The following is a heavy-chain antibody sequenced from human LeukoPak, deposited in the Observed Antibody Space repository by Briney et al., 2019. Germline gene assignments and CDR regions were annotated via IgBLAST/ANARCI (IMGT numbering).Heavy chain of an antibody. CDR3: ARVRGGTYNHYFDY. J-gene: IGHJ4*02. Sequence: SETLSLTCTVSGGSINSYYWSWIRQPPGKGLEWIGHIYYAGSTNYNPSLKSRITISVDTSKNQFSLKLTSITAADTAVYYCARVRGGTYNHYFDYWGQGTLVTVSS. D-gene: IGHD5-24*01. V-gene: IGHV4-59*01. CDR1: GGSINSYY. CDR2: IYYAGST.